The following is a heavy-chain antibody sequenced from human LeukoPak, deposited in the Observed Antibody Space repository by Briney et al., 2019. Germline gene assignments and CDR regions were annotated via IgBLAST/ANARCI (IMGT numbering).Heavy chain of an antibody. D-gene: IGHD3-22*01. J-gene: IGHJ3*02. CDR1: GYAFTSYH. V-gene: IGHV1-2*06. CDR3: AGEDNSSGYRPFDI. CDR2: INPNNGGT. Sequence: ASVKVSCKASGYAFTSYHIHWMRQAPGQGLGWMGRINPNNGGTNYAQKFQGRVTMTRDMSMSTAYMELSRLRSDDTAVYYCAGEDNSSGYRPFDIWGQGTMVTVPS.